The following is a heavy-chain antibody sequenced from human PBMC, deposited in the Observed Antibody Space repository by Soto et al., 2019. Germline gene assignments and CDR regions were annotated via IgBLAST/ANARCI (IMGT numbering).Heavy chain of an antibody. Sequence: LTCTVSGDSFSSGDYYWTWIRQPPGKGLEWVGHIYFSGRTNYIPSLESRVTISLDTSKNQFSLKLTSVTAADTAVYYCARVPIDTYMIYWSDPWGQGTLVTVSS. V-gene: IGHV4-61*08. CDR1: GDSFSSGDYY. CDR3: ARVPIDTYMIYWSDP. CDR2: IYFSGRT. J-gene: IGHJ5*02. D-gene: IGHD3-16*01.